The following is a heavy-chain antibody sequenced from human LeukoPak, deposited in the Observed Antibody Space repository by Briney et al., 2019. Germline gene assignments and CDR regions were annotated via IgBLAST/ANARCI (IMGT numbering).Heavy chain of an antibody. D-gene: IGHD2-15*01. CDR1: GFTFSSYA. CDR3: ARAPGGSGGTNWFDP. V-gene: IGHV3-30-3*01. J-gene: IGHJ5*02. Sequence: GGSLRLSCAASGFTFSSYAMHWVRQAPGKGLEWVAVISYDGSNKYYADSVKGRFTISRDNSKNTLYLQMNSLRAEDTAVYYCARAPGGSGGTNWFDPWGQGTLVTVSS. CDR2: ISYDGSNK.